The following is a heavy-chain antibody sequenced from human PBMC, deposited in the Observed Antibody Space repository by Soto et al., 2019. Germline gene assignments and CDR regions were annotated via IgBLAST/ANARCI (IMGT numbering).Heavy chain of an antibody. J-gene: IGHJ5*02. CDR1: GGSISSGGYY. D-gene: IGHD4-17*01. Sequence: SETLSLTCTVSGGSISSGGYYWSWIRQHPGKGLEWIGYIYYSGSTYYNPSLKSRVTISVDTSKNQFSLKLSSVTAADTAVYYCASTDPYGDYVGVWFDLWGQGTLVTVSS. V-gene: IGHV4-31*03. CDR3: ASTDPYGDYVGVWFDL. CDR2: IYYSGST.